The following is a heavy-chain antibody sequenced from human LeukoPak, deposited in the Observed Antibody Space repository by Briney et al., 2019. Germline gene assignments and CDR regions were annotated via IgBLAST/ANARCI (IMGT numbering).Heavy chain of an antibody. D-gene: IGHD4-11*01. CDR1: GCSISSYY. CDR3: ARGLGY. J-gene: IGHJ4*02. CDR2: IYYSGST. V-gene: IGHV4-59*01. Sequence: SETPSLTCTVSGCSISSYYWSWIRQPPGKGLEWIGYIYYSGSTNYNPSLKSRVTISVDTSKNQFSLKLSSVTAADTAVYYCARGLGYWGQGTLVTVSS.